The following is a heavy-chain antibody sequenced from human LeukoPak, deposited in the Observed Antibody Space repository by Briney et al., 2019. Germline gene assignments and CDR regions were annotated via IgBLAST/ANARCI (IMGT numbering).Heavy chain of an antibody. CDR1: GLAFSSYA. D-gene: IGHD3-3*01. Sequence: PGGSQRLSCAASGLAFSSYAMSWVRQAPGKGLEWVSTISVASNTFYADSVKGRFTISRDNSRNTVYLQMTSLRADDTAVYYCADYGVSGVRNNFYWGQGTQVTVSS. CDR3: ADYGVSGVRNNFY. J-gene: IGHJ4*02. V-gene: IGHV3-23*01. CDR2: ISVASNT.